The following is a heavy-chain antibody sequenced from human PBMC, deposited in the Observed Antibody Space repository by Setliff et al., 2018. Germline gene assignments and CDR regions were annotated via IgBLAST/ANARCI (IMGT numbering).Heavy chain of an antibody. D-gene: IGHD3-16*01. CDR2: IHGSGNPT. CDR1: GFTFSNYY. V-gene: IGHV3-11*01. Sequence: PGGSLRLSCAASGFTFSNYYMTWIRQAPGKGLEWISYIHGSGNPTYYADSVKGRFTVSRDNAKNSLYLQMTSLRAEDTAIYYCARTTGYRLEGDSDYWGQGTLVTVSS. J-gene: IGHJ4*02. CDR3: ARTTGYRLEGDSDY.